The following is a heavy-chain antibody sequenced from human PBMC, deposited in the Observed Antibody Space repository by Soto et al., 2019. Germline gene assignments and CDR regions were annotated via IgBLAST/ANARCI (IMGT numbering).Heavy chain of an antibody. CDR3: ARHWNDARKDHGMDV. J-gene: IGHJ6*02. CDR2: IDPSDSYT. V-gene: IGHV5-10-1*01. Sequence: PGESLKISCKGSGYSFTSFWISWVRQMPGKGLEWMGRIDPSDSYTNYSPSFQGHVTISADKSISTAYLQWSSLKASDTAMYYCARHWNDARKDHGMDVWGQGTTVTVSS. CDR1: GYSFTSFW. D-gene: IGHD1-1*01.